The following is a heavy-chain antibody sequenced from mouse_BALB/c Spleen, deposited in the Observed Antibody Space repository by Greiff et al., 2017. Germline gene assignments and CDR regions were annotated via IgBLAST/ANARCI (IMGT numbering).Heavy chain of an antibody. CDR1: GFTFSSYT. Sequence: EVMLVESGGGLVQPGGSLKLSCAASGFTFSSYTMSWVRQTPEKRLEWVAYISNGGGSTYYPDTVKGRFTISRDNAKNTLYLQMSSLKSEDTAMYYCARLAILRGYFDGWGAGTTVTVSS. J-gene: IGHJ1*01. CDR2: ISNGGGST. V-gene: IGHV5-12-2*01. D-gene: IGHD1-1*01. CDR3: ARLAILRGYFDG.